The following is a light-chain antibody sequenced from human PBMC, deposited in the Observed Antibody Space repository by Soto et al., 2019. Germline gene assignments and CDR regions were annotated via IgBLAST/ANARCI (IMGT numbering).Light chain of an antibody. Sequence: IQMTQSPSTLSASVGDRVTITCRASQSISSWLAWYQQKPGKAPKLLIYDASSLESGVPSRFSGSGSGTDFTLNISSLEPEDFAVYYCQQRKNWPSITFGQGTRLEIK. CDR2: DAS. J-gene: IGKJ5*01. CDR1: QSISSW. V-gene: IGKV1-5*01. CDR3: QQRKNWPSIT.